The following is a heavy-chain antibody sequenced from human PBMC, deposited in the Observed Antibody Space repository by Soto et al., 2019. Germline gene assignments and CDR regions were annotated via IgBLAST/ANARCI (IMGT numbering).Heavy chain of an antibody. CDR1: GFTFSNYA. J-gene: IGHJ4*02. V-gene: IGHV3-23*01. CDR2: MSNRGSRT. D-gene: IGHD3-9*01. Sequence: VQLLESGGGLVQPGGSLRLSCAASGFTFSNYAMSWVRQAPGKGLEWVLGMSNRGSRTYYADSVQARFIMSCDNSKNTLYLHMNSLRPEDTAVYYCAKTYFDILTGYFGDYWCQGTLVSVSS. CDR3: AKTYFDILTGYFGDY.